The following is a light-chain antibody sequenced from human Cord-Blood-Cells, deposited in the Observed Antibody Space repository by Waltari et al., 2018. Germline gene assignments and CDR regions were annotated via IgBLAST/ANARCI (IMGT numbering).Light chain of an antibody. J-gene: IGLJ2*01. CDR2: EVS. Sequence: QSALTQPAFVSGSPGQSITISCTGTSSDVGGYNSVSWYQQHPGKAPKLMIYEVSNRPSGVSNRFSGSKSGNTASLTISGLQAEDEADYYCSSYTSSSTLGVFGGGTKLTVL. CDR3: SSYTSSSTLGV. V-gene: IGLV2-14*01. CDR1: SSDVGGYNS.